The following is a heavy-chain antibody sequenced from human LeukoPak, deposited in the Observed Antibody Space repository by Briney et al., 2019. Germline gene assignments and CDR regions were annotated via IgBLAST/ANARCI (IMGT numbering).Heavy chain of an antibody. CDR2: IYYSGST. D-gene: IGHD4-17*01. Sequence: SETLSLTCTVSGGSISSSSYYWGWIRQPPGKGLEWIGSIYYSGSTYYNPSLKSRVTISVDTSKNQFSLKLSSVTAADTAVYYCARHAFLRAFDTWGQGTMVTVSS. CDR1: GGSISSSSYY. CDR3: ARHAFLRAFDT. V-gene: IGHV4-39*01. J-gene: IGHJ3*02.